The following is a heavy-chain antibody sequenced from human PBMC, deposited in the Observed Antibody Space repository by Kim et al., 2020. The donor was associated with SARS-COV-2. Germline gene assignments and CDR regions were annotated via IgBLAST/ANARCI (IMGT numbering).Heavy chain of an antibody. V-gene: IGHV3-9*01. D-gene: IGHD3-3*01. Sequence: KGRFTISRDNAKNSLYLQMHSLRAEDTALYYCAKDRREWLSYYYYYYMDVWGKGTTVTVSS. J-gene: IGHJ6*03. CDR3: AKDRREWLSYYYYYYMDV.